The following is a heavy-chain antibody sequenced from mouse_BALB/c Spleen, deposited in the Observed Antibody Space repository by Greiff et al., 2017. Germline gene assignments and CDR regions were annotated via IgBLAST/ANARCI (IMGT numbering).Heavy chain of an antibody. J-gene: IGHJ4*01. Sequence: QVQLQQSGAELMKPGASVKISCKATGYTFSSYWIEWVKQRPGHGLEWIGEILPGSGSTNYNEKFKGKATFTADTSSNTAYMQLSSLTSEDSAVYYCAREGASGTRAMDYWGQGTSVTVSS. V-gene: IGHV1-9*01. CDR1: GYTFSSYW. D-gene: IGHD3-1*01. CDR2: ILPGSGST. CDR3: AREGASGTRAMDY.